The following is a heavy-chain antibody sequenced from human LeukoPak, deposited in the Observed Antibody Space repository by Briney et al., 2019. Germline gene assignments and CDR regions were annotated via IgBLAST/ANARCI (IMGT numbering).Heavy chain of an antibody. Sequence: GASVKVSCKASGYTFTHYGISWVRQAPGQGLEWMGWISTYSGDTNYAQQFQGRITVTTDTSTSTVHRELRSLRPDDTALYYCARNLEFYANSGFRSFDYWGQGTLVTVSS. J-gene: IGHJ4*02. D-gene: IGHD3-22*01. CDR2: ISTYSGDT. CDR3: ARNLEFYANSGFRSFDY. CDR1: GYTFTHYG. V-gene: IGHV1-18*01.